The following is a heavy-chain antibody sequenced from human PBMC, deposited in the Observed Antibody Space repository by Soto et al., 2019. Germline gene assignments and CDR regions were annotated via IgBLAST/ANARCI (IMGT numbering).Heavy chain of an antibody. D-gene: IGHD6-19*01. Sequence: QVQLVQSGAEVKKPGSSVKVSCKASGGTFSSYAISWVRQAPGQGLEWMGGIIPIFGTANYAQKFQGRVTITADESTSTAYMELSSLRSEDTAVYYCAMLIPPRYSSGWYYFDYWGQGTLVTVSS. V-gene: IGHV1-69*01. CDR2: IIPIFGTA. CDR3: AMLIPPRYSSGWYYFDY. J-gene: IGHJ4*02. CDR1: GGTFSSYA.